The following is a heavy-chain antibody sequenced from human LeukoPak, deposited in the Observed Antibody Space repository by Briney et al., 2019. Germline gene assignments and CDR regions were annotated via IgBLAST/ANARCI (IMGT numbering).Heavy chain of an antibody. CDR2: ISSSSSYI. Sequence: GGSLRLSCAASGFTFSSYSMNWVRQAPGKGLEWVSSISSSSSYIYYADSVKGRFTISRDNAKNSLYLQINSLRDEDTAVYYCARDLYYGSGSYDYWGQGTLVTVSS. V-gene: IGHV3-21*01. CDR3: ARDLYYGSGSYDY. CDR1: GFTFSSYS. D-gene: IGHD3-10*01. J-gene: IGHJ4*02.